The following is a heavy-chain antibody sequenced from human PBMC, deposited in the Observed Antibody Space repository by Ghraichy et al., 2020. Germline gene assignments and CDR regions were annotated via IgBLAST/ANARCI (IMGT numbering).Heavy chain of an antibody. CDR2: IYWNDDK. V-gene: IGHV2-5*01. CDR3: THASNGYSAYQCYLYHYFGMDV. D-gene: IGHD5-12*01. Sequence: RQPPGKALEWLALIYWNDDKRYSPSLNSRLTITKDTSKKQVVLTMTNMDPVDTATSYCTHASNGYSAYQCYLYHYFGMDVWGKGTTVTVSS. J-gene: IGHJ6*04.